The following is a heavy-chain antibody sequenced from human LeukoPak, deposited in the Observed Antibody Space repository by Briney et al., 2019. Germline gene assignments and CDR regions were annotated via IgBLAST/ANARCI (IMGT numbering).Heavy chain of an antibody. CDR2: IYYSGST. Sequence: SETLSLTCTVSGGSISTYYWSWIRQPPGKGLEWIGIIYYSGSTYYNPSLKSRVTISVDTSMNHFSLNLRSVTAADTAVYFCAREVATGNTSAFDIWGQGTMVTVSS. J-gene: IGHJ3*02. V-gene: IGHV4-59*12. CDR3: AREVATGNTSAFDI. CDR1: GGSISTYY. D-gene: IGHD6-13*01.